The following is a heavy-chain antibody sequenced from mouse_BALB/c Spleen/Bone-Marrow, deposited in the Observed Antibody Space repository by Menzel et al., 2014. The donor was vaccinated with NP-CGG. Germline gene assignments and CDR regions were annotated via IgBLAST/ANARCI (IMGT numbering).Heavy chain of an antibody. D-gene: IGHD2-1*01. CDR1: GYAFSSSW. CDR2: IYPGDGDT. J-gene: IGHJ2*01. V-gene: IGHV1-82*01. Sequence: LQESGPELVKPGASVKISCKASGYAFSSSWMNWVKQRPGQGHEWIGRIYPGDGDTNYNGKFKGKATLTADKSSSSAYMQLSRLTAVDSAVCFCVRGRNFRFDYWGQGTTLTVSS. CDR3: VRGRNFRFDY.